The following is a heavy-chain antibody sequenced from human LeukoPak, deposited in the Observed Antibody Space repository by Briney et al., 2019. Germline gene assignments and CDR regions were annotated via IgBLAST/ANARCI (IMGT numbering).Heavy chain of an antibody. CDR2: ISYDGSNK. CDR3: ARLQLTDSSGWRYYFDY. D-gene: IGHD6-19*01. Sequence: GGSLRLSCAASGFTFRSYAMHWVRQAPGKGLEWEAAISYDGSNKKYADSVKGRFTISRDNSKNTLYLQMNSLRAEDTAVYYCARLQLTDSSGWRYYFDYWGQGTLVTVSS. CDR1: GFTFRSYA. J-gene: IGHJ4*02. V-gene: IGHV3-30*04.